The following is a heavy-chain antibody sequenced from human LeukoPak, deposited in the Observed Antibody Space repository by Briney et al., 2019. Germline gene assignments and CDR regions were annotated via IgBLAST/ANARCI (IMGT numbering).Heavy chain of an antibody. CDR2: NNHSGNT. V-gene: IGHV4-34*01. Sequence: SETLSLTCTVSGGSISSYYWSWIRQPPGKGLERIGENNHSGNTNYNPSLKSRVTISVDTSKNQFSLNLSSVTVADTAVYYCARVRTISLFDPWGQGTLVTVSS. D-gene: IGHD3-3*01. CDR3: ARVRTISLFDP. CDR1: GGSISSYY. J-gene: IGHJ5*02.